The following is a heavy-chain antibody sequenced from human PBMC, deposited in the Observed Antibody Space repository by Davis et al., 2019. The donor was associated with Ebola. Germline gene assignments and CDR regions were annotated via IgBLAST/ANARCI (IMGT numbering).Heavy chain of an antibody. V-gene: IGHV1-3*01. CDR2: INAGNGNT. CDR1: GYTFTSYA. J-gene: IGHJ4*02. CDR3: ARDLPHRHYDFWSGYYTGGNYFDY. D-gene: IGHD3-3*01. Sequence: ASVKVSCKASGYTFTSYAMHWVRQAPGQRLEWMGWINAGNGNTKYSQKFQGRVTITRDTSASTAYMELSSLRSEDTAVYYCARDLPHRHYDFWSGYYTGGNYFDYWGQGTLVTVSS.